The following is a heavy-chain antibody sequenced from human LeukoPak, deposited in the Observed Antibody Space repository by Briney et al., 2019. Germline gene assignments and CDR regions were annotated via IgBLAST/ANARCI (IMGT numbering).Heavy chain of an antibody. CDR1: GFTFSSYW. Sequence: GRSLRLSCAASGFTFSSYWMSWVRQAPGKGLEWVANIKQDGSEKYYVDSVKGRFTISRDNAKNSLYLQMNSLRAEDTAVYYCARAFGVATQGDFDYWGQGTLVTVSS. CDR2: IKQDGSEK. V-gene: IGHV3-7*01. J-gene: IGHJ4*02. D-gene: IGHD3-3*01. CDR3: ARAFGVATQGDFDY.